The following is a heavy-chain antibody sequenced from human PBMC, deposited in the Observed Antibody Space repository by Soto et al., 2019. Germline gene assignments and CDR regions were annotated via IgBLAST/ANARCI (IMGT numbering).Heavy chain of an antibody. V-gene: IGHV1-3*05. Sequence: QVQLVQSGAEEKKPGASVKVSCKASGYTFTSYAMHWVRQAPGQRLEWMGWINAGNGNTKYSQKFQGRVTITRDTAASTAYMDHSSLTSDDTTAHYSARSIVVLTAVADWHQGTLVTDCS. J-gene: IGHJ4*02. CDR1: GYTFTSYA. CDR3: ARSIVVLTAVAD. D-gene: IGHD2-21*02. CDR2: INAGNGNT.